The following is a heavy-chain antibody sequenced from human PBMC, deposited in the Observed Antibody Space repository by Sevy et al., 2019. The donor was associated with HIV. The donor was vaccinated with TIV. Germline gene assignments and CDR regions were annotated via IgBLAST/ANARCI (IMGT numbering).Heavy chain of an antibody. CDR2: TSYSGTT. V-gene: IGHV4-39*01. J-gene: IGHJ4*02. CDR1: GGSITSSRYS. CDR3: ARHLTHRYGAGY. Sequence: SKTLSLTCTVSGGSITSSRYSWGWIRQTPGKTLEWIATTSYSGTTYYNPSLRSRATTSVDTSKNQFSLKFTSVTPADTAVYFCARHLTHRYGAGYWGQGTLVTVSS. D-gene: IGHD4-17*01.